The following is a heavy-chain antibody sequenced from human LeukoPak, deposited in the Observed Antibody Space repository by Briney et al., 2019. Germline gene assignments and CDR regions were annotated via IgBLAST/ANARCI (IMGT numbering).Heavy chain of an antibody. CDR2: IIPIFGTA. J-gene: IGHJ3*02. V-gene: IGHV1-69*05. Sequence: ASVKVSCKASGGTFSSYAISWVRQAPGQGLEWMGGIIPIFGTANYAQKFQGRVTMTRDTSTSTVYMELSSLRSEDTAIYYCARDLYYASSGGALHIWGQGTLLTVSS. CDR1: GGTFSSYA. CDR3: ARDLYYASSGGALHI. D-gene: IGHD3-22*01.